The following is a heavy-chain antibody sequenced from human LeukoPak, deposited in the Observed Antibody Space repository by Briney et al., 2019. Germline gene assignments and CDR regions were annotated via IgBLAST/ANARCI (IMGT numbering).Heavy chain of an antibody. J-gene: IGHJ4*02. V-gene: IGHV3-30-3*01. CDR1: GFIFSTYD. CDR3: ARHFTTGSIDH. CDR2: IARDGGIR. Sequence: GTSLRLSCAASGFIFSTYDMHWVRQAPGKGLEWVAVIARDGGIRYHADSVKGRFTIFRDNSKNTLYLQMHSPRTDDTAVYYCARHFTTGSIDHWGQGDLITVSS. D-gene: IGHD3-9*01.